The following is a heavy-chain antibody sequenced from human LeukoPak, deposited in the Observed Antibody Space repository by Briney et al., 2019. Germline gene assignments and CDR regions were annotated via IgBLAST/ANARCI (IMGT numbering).Heavy chain of an antibody. J-gene: IGHJ4*02. V-gene: IGHV3-7*01. CDR3: ARPSNKYDYDSSGHYRSFDY. CDR1: GFTFSFYW. CDR2: IKQDGSDK. D-gene: IGHD3-22*01. Sequence: GGSVRLSCAASGFTFSFYWMSWVRQAPGKGLEWVANIKQDGSDKYYVDSVKGRFTISRDNSRNSLYLQMNSLRAEDTAFYFCARPSNKYDYDSSGHYRSFDYWGQGTLVSVSS.